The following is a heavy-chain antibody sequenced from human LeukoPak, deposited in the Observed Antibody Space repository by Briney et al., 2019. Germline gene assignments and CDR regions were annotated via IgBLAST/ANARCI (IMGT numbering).Heavy chain of an antibody. Sequence: SETLSLTCSVSGGSITSSSYYWAWIRQPPEKGLEWIGSIYYTGGTYYSPSLKSRVTMSVDTSKNQFSLKLSSVTAADTAVYYCARDMRTAAGTFFDYWGQGTLVTVSS. J-gene: IGHJ4*02. CDR1: GGSITSSSYY. CDR2: IYYTGGT. CDR3: ARDMRTAAGTFFDY. D-gene: IGHD6-13*01. V-gene: IGHV4-39*07.